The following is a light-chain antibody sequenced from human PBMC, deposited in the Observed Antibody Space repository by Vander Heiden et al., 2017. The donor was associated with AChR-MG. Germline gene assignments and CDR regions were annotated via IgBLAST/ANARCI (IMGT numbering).Light chain of an antibody. V-gene: IGKV1-39*01. CDR1: QSISSY. J-gene: IGKJ2*02. CDR2: AAS. CDR3: QQSSSTPCT. Sequence: DIQMTQSPSSLSASVGDRVTITCRASQSISSYLNWYQQKPGKAPNLLIYAASHLQSGVPSRFSGSGSGTDFTLTISSLQPEDFATYYCQQSSSTPCTFGQGTKLEIK.